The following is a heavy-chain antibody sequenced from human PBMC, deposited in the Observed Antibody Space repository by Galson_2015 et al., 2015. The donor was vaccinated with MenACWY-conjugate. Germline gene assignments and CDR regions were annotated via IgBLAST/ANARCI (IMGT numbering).Heavy chain of an antibody. D-gene: IGHD4-17*01. CDR1: GDSFNTYS. CDR3: ARPGGDYEQRTFFDY. CDR2: IIPVFHTT. Sequence: SVKVSCKASGDSFNTYSFNWLRQAPGQGPEWLGGIIPVFHTTDYAQRFQGRLTITADESTSTVYMELSSLRSDDTVIYYCARPGGDYEQRTFFDYWGQGTLVTVSS. J-gene: IGHJ4*02. V-gene: IGHV1-69*13.